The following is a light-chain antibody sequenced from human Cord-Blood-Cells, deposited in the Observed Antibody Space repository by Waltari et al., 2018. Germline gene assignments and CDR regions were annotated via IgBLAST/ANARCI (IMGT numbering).Light chain of an antibody. CDR1: SSDVGGYNY. CDR2: EGS. V-gene: IGLV2-23*01. J-gene: IGLJ2*01. Sequence: QSALTQPASVSGSPGQSITISCTGTSSDVGGYNYVPWYQQHPGKAPKLMIYEGSKRPSGVSNRFSGSKSGNTASLTISGLQAEDEADYYCCSYAGSSTVVFGGGTKLTVL. CDR3: CSYAGSSTVV.